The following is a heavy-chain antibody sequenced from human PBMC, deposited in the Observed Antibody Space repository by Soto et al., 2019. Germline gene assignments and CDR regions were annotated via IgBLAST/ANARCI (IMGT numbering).Heavy chain of an antibody. Sequence: SETLSLTCTVSGGSISSSSYYWGWIRQPPGKGLEWIGSIYYSGSTYYNPSLKSRVTISVDTPKNQFSLKLSSLTAADTAVYYCARPTVNMGVDYWGQGTLVTVSS. V-gene: IGHV4-39*01. CDR3: ARPTVNMGVDY. J-gene: IGHJ4*02. CDR2: IYYSGST. CDR1: GGSISSSSYY. D-gene: IGHD3-16*01.